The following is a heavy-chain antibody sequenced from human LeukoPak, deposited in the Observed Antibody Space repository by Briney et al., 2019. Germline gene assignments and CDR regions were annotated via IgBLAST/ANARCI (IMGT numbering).Heavy chain of an antibody. CDR3: ARQRTELLWFGEPLRAFDI. Sequence: GGSLRLSCAASGFTFSSYSMNWVRQAPGKGLEWVSSISSSSSYIYYADSVKGRFTISRDNAMNSLYLQMNSLRAEDTAVYYCARQRTELLWFGEPLRAFDIWGQGTMVTVSS. CDR1: GFTFSSYS. CDR2: ISSSSSYI. J-gene: IGHJ3*02. V-gene: IGHV3-21*01. D-gene: IGHD3-10*01.